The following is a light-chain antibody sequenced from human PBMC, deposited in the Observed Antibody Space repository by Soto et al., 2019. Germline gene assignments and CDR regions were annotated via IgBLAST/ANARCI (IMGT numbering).Light chain of an antibody. Sequence: EIVLTHSPATLSFSTSERATLSCRASQSVSSYLAWYQQKPGQAPRLLIYDAFNRATGIPARFSGSGSGTDFTLTISSLEPEDFAVYHCQQRSNWITFGQGTRLEIK. CDR1: QSVSSY. V-gene: IGKV3-11*01. CDR3: QQRSNWIT. CDR2: DAF. J-gene: IGKJ5*01.